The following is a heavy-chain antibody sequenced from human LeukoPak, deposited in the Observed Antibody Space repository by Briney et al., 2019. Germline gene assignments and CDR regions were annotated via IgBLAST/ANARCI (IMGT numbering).Heavy chain of an antibody. V-gene: IGHV4-34*01. D-gene: IGHD6-19*01. Sequence: SETLSLTCAVFGGSFSDYYWSWIRQPPGKGLEWIGEINHSGVTNYNPSLKSRVTISADTSKNQFSLKLSSVTAADTSVYYCASDTVAGTGWGQGTLVTVSS. J-gene: IGHJ4*02. CDR1: GGSFSDYY. CDR3: ASDTVAGTG. CDR2: INHSGVT.